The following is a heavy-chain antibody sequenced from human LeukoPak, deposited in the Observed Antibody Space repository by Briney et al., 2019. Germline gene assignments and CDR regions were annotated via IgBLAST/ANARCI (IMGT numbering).Heavy chain of an antibody. D-gene: IGHD3-3*01. CDR3: ARYEYDFRSGESPTGSKYFQH. J-gene: IGHJ1*01. CDR2: ISAYNGNT. CDR1: GYTFTSYG. Sequence: GASVKVSCKASGYTFTSYGISWVRQAPGQGLEWMGWISAYNGNTNYAQKLQGRVTMTTDTSTSTAYMELRSLRSDDTAVYYCARYEYDFRSGESPTGSKYFQHWGQGTLVTVSS. V-gene: IGHV1-18*01.